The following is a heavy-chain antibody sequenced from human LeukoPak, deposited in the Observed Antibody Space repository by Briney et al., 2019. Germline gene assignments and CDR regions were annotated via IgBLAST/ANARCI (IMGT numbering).Heavy chain of an antibody. CDR3: ARDRGRYCSSTSCYY. CDR2: ISYDGSNK. CDR1: GFTFSSYA. D-gene: IGHD2-2*01. V-gene: IGHV3-30*04. Sequence: PGGSLRLSCAASGFTFSSYAMHWVRQAPGKGLEWVAVISYDGSNKYYADSVKGRFTISRDNSKSTLYLQMNSLRAEDTAVYYCARDRGRYCSSTSCYYWGQGTLVTVSS. J-gene: IGHJ4*02.